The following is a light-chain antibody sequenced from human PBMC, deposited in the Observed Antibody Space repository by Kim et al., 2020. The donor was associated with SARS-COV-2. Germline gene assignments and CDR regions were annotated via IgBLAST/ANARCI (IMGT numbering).Light chain of an antibody. CDR3: LLYFGDAHWV. CDR1: AGPVTRHYY. Sequence: GETVTLACASRAGPVTRHYYPNWFQQRPGQPPKALIYSTTNKHPWAPARFSGSLLGDKAALTVSDVQPEDEADYYCLLYFGDAHWVFGGGTKLTVL. V-gene: IGLV7-43*01. J-gene: IGLJ3*02. CDR2: STT.